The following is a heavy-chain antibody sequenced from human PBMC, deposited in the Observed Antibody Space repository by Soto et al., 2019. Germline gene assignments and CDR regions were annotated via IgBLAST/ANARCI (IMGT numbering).Heavy chain of an antibody. Sequence: SETLSLTCAVSGGSISSGGYSCSWIRQPPGKGLEWIGYIYHSGSTYYNPSLKSRVTISVDRSKNQFSLKLSSVTAADTAVYYCARSGGITMVRGVMGYYYYGMDVWGQGTTVTVSS. CDR1: GGSISSGGYS. CDR3: ARSGGITMVRGVMGYYYYGMDV. D-gene: IGHD3-10*01. J-gene: IGHJ6*02. V-gene: IGHV4-30-2*01. CDR2: IYHSGST.